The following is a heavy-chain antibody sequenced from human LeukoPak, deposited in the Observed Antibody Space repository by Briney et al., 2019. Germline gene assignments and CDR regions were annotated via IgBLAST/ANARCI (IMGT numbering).Heavy chain of an antibody. CDR2: IKSKTDGGTT. J-gene: IGHJ6*03. CDR1: GFTFSNAW. CDR3: TTEVQYYYYMDV. Sequence: GGSLRHSCAASGFTFSNAWMTWVRQAPGKGLEWVGRIKSKTDGGTTDYAAPLKGKFTISRDDSKNTLYLQMNSLKTEDTAVYYCTTEVQYYYYMDVWGKGTTVTVSS. V-gene: IGHV3-15*01.